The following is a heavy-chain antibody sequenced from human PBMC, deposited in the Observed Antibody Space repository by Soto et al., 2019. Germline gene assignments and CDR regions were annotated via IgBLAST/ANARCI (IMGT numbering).Heavy chain of an antibody. D-gene: IGHD2-21*01. J-gene: IGHJ6*03. CDR1: GFTFSSYA. CDR2: ISGSGGST. CDR3: AKCGHYYYYYYMDV. Sequence: GGSLRLSCAASGFTFSSYAMSWVRQAPGKGLEWVSAISGSGGSTYYADSVKGRFTISRDNSKNTLYLQMNSLRAEDTAVYYCAKCGHYYYYYYMDVWGKGTTVTVSS. V-gene: IGHV3-23*01.